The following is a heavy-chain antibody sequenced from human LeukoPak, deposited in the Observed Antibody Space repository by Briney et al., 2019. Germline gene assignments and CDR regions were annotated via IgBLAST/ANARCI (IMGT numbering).Heavy chain of an antibody. V-gene: IGHV3-23*01. Sequence: PGGSLRLSCAASGFTFSSYAMTWVRQAPGKGLEWVSGISGSGGRTYYTDSVKGRFTISRDNSKNMLYLQMNSLRAEDTAVYYCAKDSSENLWELDRRGSDYWGQGTLVTVSS. J-gene: IGHJ4*02. CDR2: ISGSGGRT. CDR1: GFTFSSYA. CDR3: AKDSSENLWELDRRGSDY. D-gene: IGHD1-26*01.